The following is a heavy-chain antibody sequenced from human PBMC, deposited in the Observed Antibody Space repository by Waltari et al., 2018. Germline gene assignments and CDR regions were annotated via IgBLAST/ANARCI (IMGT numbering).Heavy chain of an antibody. Sequence: QVQLVESGGGVVQPGGSLRLSCAASGFPFRSYGMHWVRQAPGKGLEWVAFIRYDGSNKYYADSVKGRFTISRDNSKNTLYLQMNSLRAEDTAVYYCAKDQADGDYVPGFDYWGQGTLVTVSS. V-gene: IGHV3-30*02. D-gene: IGHD4-17*01. CDR1: GFPFRSYG. J-gene: IGHJ4*02. CDR3: AKDQADGDYVPGFDY. CDR2: IRYDGSNK.